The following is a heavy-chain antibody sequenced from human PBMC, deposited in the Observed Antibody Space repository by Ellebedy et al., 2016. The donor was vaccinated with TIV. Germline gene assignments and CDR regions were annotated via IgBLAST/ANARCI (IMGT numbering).Heavy chain of an antibody. V-gene: IGHV3-33*01. D-gene: IGHD3-3*02. Sequence: GGSLRLXXAASGFTFSSYGMHWVRQAPGKGLEWVAVIWYDGSNKYYADSVKGRFTISRDNSKNTLYLQMNSLRAEDTAVYYCARDRQHSFDYWGQGTLVTVSS. J-gene: IGHJ4*02. CDR3: ARDRQHSFDY. CDR1: GFTFSSYG. CDR2: IWYDGSNK.